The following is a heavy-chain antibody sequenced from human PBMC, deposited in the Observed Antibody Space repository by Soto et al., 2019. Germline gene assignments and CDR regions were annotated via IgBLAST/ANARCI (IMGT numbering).Heavy chain of an antibody. CDR3: ARRSEGTPWDY. CDR1: GGSISSSSYY. V-gene: IGHV4-39*01. CDR2: IYYSGST. J-gene: IGHJ4*02. D-gene: IGHD3-10*01. Sequence: QLQLQESGPGLVKPSETVSLTCTVSGGSISSSSYYWGWIRQPPGKGLEWIGSIYYSGSTYYNPSLKSRVTISVDTSKNQFSLKLSSVTAADTAVYYRARRSEGTPWDYCGQGTLVTVSS.